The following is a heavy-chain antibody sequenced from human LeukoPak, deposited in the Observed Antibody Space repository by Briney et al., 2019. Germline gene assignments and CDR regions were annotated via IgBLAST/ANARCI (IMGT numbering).Heavy chain of an antibody. Sequence: GGSLRLSCAASGFTFSSYNMDWVRQAPGKGLEWVSSIDTTSSFIFYGDSMKGRVTISRDNAKNSLYLQMNSLRDEDTAVYYCARDPYSGSYGDYYYYYMDVWGKGTTVTISS. CDR3: ARDPYSGSYGDYYYYYMDV. J-gene: IGHJ6*03. CDR2: IDTTSSFI. D-gene: IGHD1-26*01. CDR1: GFTFSSYN. V-gene: IGHV3-21*01.